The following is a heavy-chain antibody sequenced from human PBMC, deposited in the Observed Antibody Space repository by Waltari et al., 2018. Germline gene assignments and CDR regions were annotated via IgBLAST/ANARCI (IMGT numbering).Heavy chain of an antibody. Sequence: EAQLVQSGGGLVQPGGSRTPACAASGFTISRFWMTWIRQAPGQGLQWVAHIGPDGSDKYYVDSVKGRFTISRDNAENSLLLQMSSLRVEDTALYYCVGWNDPINSWGQGTLVAVSS. CDR1: GFTISRFW. V-gene: IGHV3-7*01. CDR2: IGPDGSDK. J-gene: IGHJ4*02. D-gene: IGHD1-1*01. CDR3: VGWNDPINS.